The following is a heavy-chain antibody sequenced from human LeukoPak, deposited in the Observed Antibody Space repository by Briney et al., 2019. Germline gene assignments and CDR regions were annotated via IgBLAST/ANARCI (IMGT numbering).Heavy chain of an antibody. J-gene: IGHJ4*02. D-gene: IGHD6-6*01. CDR1: GFTVSSNY. CDR2: IYSGGST. CDR3: AREDSSSLPDY. V-gene: IGHV3-66*02. Sequence: GGSLRLSCAASGFTVSSNYMSWVRQAPGKGLEWVSTIYSGGSTYYADSVKGRFIISRDNSKNTLFLQMNSLGAEDTAVYYCAREDSSSLPDYWGQGTLVTVSS.